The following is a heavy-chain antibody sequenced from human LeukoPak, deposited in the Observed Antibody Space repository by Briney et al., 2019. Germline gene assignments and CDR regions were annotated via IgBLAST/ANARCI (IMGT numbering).Heavy chain of an antibody. CDR1: GFTFSSYE. D-gene: IGHD3-10*01. CDR3: VAMLRGVGY. J-gene: IGHJ4*02. CDR2: IRNKVNSHTT. V-gene: IGHV3-72*01. Sequence: GGSLRLSCAASGFTFSSYEMDWVRQAPGKGLEWVGRIRNKVNSHTTEYSASVKGRFTISRDDSTNSVYLQMNSLKTEDTAVYYCVAMLRGVGYWGQGTLVTVSS.